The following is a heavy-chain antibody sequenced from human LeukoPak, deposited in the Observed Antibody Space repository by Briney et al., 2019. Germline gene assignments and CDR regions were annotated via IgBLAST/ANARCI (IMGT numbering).Heavy chain of an antibody. CDR2: ISGSGGST. J-gene: IGHJ3*02. Sequence: GGSLRLSCAASAFTFNSYWMSWVRQAPGKGLEWVSAISGSGGSTYYADSVKGRFTISRDNSKNTLYLQMNSLRAEDTAVYYCAKEYDFWSGLDAFDIWGQGTMVTVSS. CDR1: AFTFNSYW. D-gene: IGHD3-3*01. V-gene: IGHV3-23*01. CDR3: AKEYDFWSGLDAFDI.